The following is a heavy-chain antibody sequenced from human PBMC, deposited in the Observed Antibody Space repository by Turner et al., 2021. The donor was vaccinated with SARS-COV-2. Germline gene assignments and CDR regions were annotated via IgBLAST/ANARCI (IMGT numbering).Heavy chain of an antibody. CDR1: GFPFSWYS. J-gene: IGHJ5*02. Sequence: EVQLVESGGGLVKPVGSLRLSCAASGFPFSWYSMNWVRQAPGKGLGWVSSNSSSSSYIYYADSVKGRINISRDNAKNSLYLQMNSMRAEDTAVYYCARGTYYYDSSVYSGTNWFDPWGQGTLVTVSS. V-gene: IGHV3-21*01. D-gene: IGHD3-22*01. CDR3: ARGTYYYDSSVYSGTNWFDP. CDR2: NSSSSSYI.